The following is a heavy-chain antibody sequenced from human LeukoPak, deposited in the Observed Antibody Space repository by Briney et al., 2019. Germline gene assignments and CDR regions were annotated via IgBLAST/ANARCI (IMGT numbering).Heavy chain of an antibody. D-gene: IGHD3-22*01. V-gene: IGHV3-30*18. CDR1: GFAFSSYG. J-gene: IGHJ4*02. Sequence: PGGSLRLSCAASGFAFSSYGVHWVRQAPGKGLEWVAVISYDGSTEYYIDSVKGRFTISRDNSKNTLYLQMNSLRAEDTAVYYCAKDRITMIVVAAFDYWGQGTLVTVSS. CDR3: AKDRITMIVVAAFDY. CDR2: ISYDGSTE.